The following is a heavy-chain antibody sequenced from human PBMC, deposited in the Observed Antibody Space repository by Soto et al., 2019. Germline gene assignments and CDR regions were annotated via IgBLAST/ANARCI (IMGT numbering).Heavy chain of an antibody. CDR1: GGSISSSSYY. CDR3: ARPFIAVAGTVFDP. V-gene: IGHV4-39*01. D-gene: IGHD6-19*01. J-gene: IGHJ5*02. Sequence: QLQLQESGPGLVKPSETLSLTCTVSGGSISSSSYYWGWIRQPPGKGLEWIGSIYYSGSTYYNPSLTTRVTITIDTSKNQFPLKLSSVTAADTAVYYCARPFIAVAGTVFDPWGQGTLVTVSS. CDR2: IYYSGST.